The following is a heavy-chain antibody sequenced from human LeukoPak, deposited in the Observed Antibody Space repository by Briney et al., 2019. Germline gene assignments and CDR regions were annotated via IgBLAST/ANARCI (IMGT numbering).Heavy chain of an antibody. J-gene: IGHJ5*02. CDR2: IKQDGSEK. Sequence: GGSLRLSCAASGFTFSSHWMSWVRQAPGKGLEWMANIKQDGSEKYYVDSVKGRFTISRDNAKNSLYLQMNSLRAEDTAVYYCARDNVLRFLEWFSGFDPWGQGTLVTVSS. CDR1: GFTFSSHW. V-gene: IGHV3-7*01. D-gene: IGHD3-3*01. CDR3: ARDNVLRFLEWFSGFDP.